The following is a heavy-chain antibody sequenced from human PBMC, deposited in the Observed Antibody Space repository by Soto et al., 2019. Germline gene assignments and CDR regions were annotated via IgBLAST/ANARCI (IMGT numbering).Heavy chain of an antibody. Sequence: QVQLVESGGGVVQPGRSLRLSCAASGFTFSSYGMHWVRQAPGKGLEWVAVIWYDGSNKYYADSVKGRFTISRDNSKNTLYLQMNSLRAEDTAVYYCARRPYGSGSYYDYGMDVWGQGTTVTVSS. V-gene: IGHV3-33*01. CDR1: GFTFSSYG. CDR3: ARRPYGSGSYYDYGMDV. D-gene: IGHD3-10*01. J-gene: IGHJ6*02. CDR2: IWYDGSNK.